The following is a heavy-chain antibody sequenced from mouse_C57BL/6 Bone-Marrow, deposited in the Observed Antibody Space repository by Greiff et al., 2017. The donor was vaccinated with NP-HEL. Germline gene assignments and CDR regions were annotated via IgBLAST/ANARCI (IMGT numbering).Heavy chain of an antibody. CDR3: AREGSAYAMDY. CDR2: ISSGGSYT. V-gene: IGHV5-6*01. D-gene: IGHD6-1*01. Sequence: EVKLVESGGDLVKPGGSLKLSCAASGFTFSSYGMSWVRQTPDKRLEWVATISSGGSYTYYTDSVKGRFSISSDNAKNTLYLQMSSLKSEDTALYCCAREGSAYAMDYWGQGTSVTVSS. CDR1: GFTFSSYG. J-gene: IGHJ4*01.